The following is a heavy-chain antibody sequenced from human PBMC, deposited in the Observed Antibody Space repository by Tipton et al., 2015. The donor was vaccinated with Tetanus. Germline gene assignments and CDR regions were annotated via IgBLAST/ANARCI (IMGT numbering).Heavy chain of an antibody. D-gene: IGHD5-24*01. V-gene: IGHV3-30-3*01. Sequence: QVQLVQSGGGVVQPGRSLRLSCAASGFTFSSYAMHWVRQAPGKGLEWVAGISYDGSNKYYADSVKGRFTISRDNSKNTLYLQMNSLRAEDTAVYYCARWGFGDGYNLDYWGQGTLVTVSS. J-gene: IGHJ4*02. CDR1: GFTFSSYA. CDR3: ARWGFGDGYNLDY. CDR2: ISYDGSNK.